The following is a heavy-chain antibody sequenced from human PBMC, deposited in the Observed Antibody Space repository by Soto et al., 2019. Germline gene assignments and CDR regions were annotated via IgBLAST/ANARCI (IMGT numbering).Heavy chain of an antibody. CDR3: AQGGSMVWGGTNFDP. CDR1: GFTFSIYA. V-gene: IGHV3-23*01. Sequence: GGSLRLSCAASGFTFSIYAMSWVRQAPGKGLEWVSTIGGSGGSTYHADSVKGRFTISRDNSRNTLYLQMNSLRAEDTAVYYCAQGGSMVWGGTNFDPWGQGTLVTVSS. J-gene: IGHJ5*02. D-gene: IGHD3-10*01. CDR2: IGGSGGST.